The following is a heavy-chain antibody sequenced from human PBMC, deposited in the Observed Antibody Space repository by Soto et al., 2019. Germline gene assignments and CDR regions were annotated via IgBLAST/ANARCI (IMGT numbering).Heavy chain of an antibody. J-gene: IGHJ4*02. CDR2: INAGNGNT. Sequence: ASVKVSCKASGSTFTSYAMHWVRQAPGQRLEWMGWINAGNGNTKYSQKFQGRVTITRDTSASTAYMELSSLRSEDTAVYYCARGLAPYYFDYWGKGTLVTVSS. D-gene: IGHD6-19*01. CDR3: ARGLAPYYFDY. V-gene: IGHV1-3*01. CDR1: GSTFTSYA.